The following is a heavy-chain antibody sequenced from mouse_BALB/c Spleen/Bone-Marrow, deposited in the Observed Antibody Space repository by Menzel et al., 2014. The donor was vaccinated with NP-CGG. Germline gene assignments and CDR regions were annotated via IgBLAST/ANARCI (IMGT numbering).Heavy chain of an antibody. CDR2: ITPNSDHT. J-gene: IGHJ4*01. Sequence: QVQLHQSGAELARPGASVKMSCKASGYTFTSYTMHWVKQRPGQGLEWIGYITPNSDHTNYNQKFKDRATLTADKSSSTAYMQLSSLTSEDSAIYYCSRSTFAHVMDSWGQGTSVTVSS. D-gene: IGHD4-1*02. CDR1: GYTFTSYT. V-gene: IGHV1-4*01. CDR3: SRSTFAHVMDS.